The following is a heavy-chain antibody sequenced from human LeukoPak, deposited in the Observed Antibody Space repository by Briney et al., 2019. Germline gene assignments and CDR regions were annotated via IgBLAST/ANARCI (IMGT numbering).Heavy chain of an antibody. J-gene: IGHJ4*02. CDR3: ARGSTSDWPLDH. CDR2: ISAYNGNT. V-gene: IGHV1-18*01. Sequence: ASVKVSCKASGYTLTSYGISWVRQAPGQGLEWMGWISAYNGNTNYAQKPQGRVTMTTDTSTSTAYIELRSLRSEDTAMYYCARGSTSDWPLDHWGQETLVTISS. CDR1: GYTLTSYG. D-gene: IGHD2-2*01.